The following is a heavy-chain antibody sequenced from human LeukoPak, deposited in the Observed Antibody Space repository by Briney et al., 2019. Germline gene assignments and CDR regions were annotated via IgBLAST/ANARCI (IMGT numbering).Heavy chain of an antibody. CDR1: GFTFTSYS. D-gene: IGHD3-3*02. CDR2: ISGDSSHI. J-gene: IGHJ4*02. V-gene: IGHV3-21*01. CDR3: ARDLSPLSVFDL. Sequence: GGSLRVSCAASGFTFTSYSMTWVRQALGKGLEWVSSISGDSSHIYYADSLKGRFTISRDNAQKSLYLQMNSLRAEDTAVYYCARDLSPLSVFDLWGQGTLVTVTS.